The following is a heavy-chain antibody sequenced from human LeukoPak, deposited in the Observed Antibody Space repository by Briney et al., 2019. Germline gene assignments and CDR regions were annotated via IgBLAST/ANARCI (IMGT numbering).Heavy chain of an antibody. CDR1: GFIVSSNY. D-gene: IGHD1-26*01. J-gene: IGHJ4*02. Sequence: SGGSLRLSCVASGFIVSSNYMNWVRQAPGKGLEWVSVIYSGGSTYYADSVKGRFTISRDSSKNTLYLQMNSLRAEDTAVYYCARGAGRFDYWGQGTLVTVSS. CDR2: IYSGGST. V-gene: IGHV3-53*01. CDR3: ARGAGRFDY.